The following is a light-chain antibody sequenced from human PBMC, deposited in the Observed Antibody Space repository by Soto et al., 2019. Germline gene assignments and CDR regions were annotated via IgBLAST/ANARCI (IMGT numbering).Light chain of an antibody. V-gene: IGKV3-20*01. CDR2: GTS. CDR1: QSVSSSY. Sequence: EMVLTQSPGTLSLSPGERATLSCRASQSVSSSYLAWYQQKPGQSPRLLISGTSNRATGIPDRFSGSGSGTDFTLTISGLEPADFAVYYCQQSGTAIRTFGTGTKLELK. J-gene: IGKJ2*01. CDR3: QQSGTAIRT.